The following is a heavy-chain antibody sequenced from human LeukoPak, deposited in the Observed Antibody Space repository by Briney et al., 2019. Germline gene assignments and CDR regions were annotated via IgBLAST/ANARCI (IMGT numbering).Heavy chain of an antibody. V-gene: IGHV1-8*03. D-gene: IGHD3-3*01. J-gene: IGHJ4*02. CDR1: GYTFTSYD. Sequence: ASVKVSCKSSGYTFTSYDINWVRQATGQGLEWMGWMNPNSGNTGYAQKFQGRVTITRNTSISTAYMELSSLRSEDTAVYYCAITGPDYDFWSGYPNFDYWGQGTLVTVSS. CDR3: AITGPDYDFWSGYPNFDY. CDR2: MNPNSGNT.